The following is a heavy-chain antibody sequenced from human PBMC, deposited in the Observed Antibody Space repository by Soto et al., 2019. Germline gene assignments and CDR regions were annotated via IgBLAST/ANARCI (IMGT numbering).Heavy chain of an antibody. J-gene: IGHJ5*02. CDR2: INHSGST. D-gene: IGHD3-10*01. V-gene: IGHV4-34*01. CDR3: ARTRITMVREPKGWFDP. CDR1: GGSFSGYY. Sequence: SETLSLTCAVYGGSFSGYYWSWIRQPPGKGLEWIGEINHSGSTNYNPSLKSRVTISVDTSKNQFSLKLSSVTAADTAVYYCARTRITMVREPKGWFDPWGQGTLVTVSS.